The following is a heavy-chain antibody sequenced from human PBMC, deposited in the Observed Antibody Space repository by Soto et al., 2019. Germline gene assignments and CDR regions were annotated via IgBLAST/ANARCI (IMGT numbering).Heavy chain of an antibody. V-gene: IGHV3-20*04. J-gene: IGHJ6*02. D-gene: IGHD1-1*01. Sequence: EVQLVESGGGVVRPGGSLRLSCVASGYTFDDRAMSWVRQAPGKGLEWVSGINWIGARTEYADSVKGRFTVSRDNAKKALFLEMNSLRVEDTALYYCVRGGDWIDDPYPHYYGLDVWGQGTAVIVSS. CDR3: VRGGDWIDDPYPHYYGLDV. CDR1: GYTFDDRA. CDR2: INWIGART.